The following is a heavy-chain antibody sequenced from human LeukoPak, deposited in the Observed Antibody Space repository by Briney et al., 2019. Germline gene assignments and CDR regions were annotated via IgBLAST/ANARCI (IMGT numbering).Heavy chain of an antibody. D-gene: IGHD6-19*01. J-gene: IGHJ4*02. Sequence: GGSLRLSCAASGFTLNKSWMTWVRQAPGRGLQWVAHKKEDGGDKYYVDCVEGRFTISRDNDKTSVYLQMNSLRADDTAVYYCATWRSGWQFHFWGQGTLVCVSS. V-gene: IGHV3-7*05. CDR3: ATWRSGWQFHF. CDR1: GFTLNKSW. CDR2: KKEDGGDK.